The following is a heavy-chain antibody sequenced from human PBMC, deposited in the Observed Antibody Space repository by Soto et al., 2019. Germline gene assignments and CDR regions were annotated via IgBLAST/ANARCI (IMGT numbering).Heavy chain of an antibody. D-gene: IGHD2-15*01. CDR3: SRDVVVGAKALNY. CDR1: GFTFSNYW. J-gene: IGHJ4*02. CDR2: IKEDGSEK. V-gene: IGHV3-7*01. Sequence: WGSLRLSCAASGFTFSNYWMTWVRQAPGKGLEWVANIKEDGSEKHYVDSVKGRFTISRDNAKNSLYLQMNSLRVEDTAVYFCSRDVVVGAKALNYWGQGASVTVS.